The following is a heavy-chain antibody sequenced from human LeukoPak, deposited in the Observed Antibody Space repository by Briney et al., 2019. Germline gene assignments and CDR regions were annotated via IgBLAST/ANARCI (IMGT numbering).Heavy chain of an antibody. CDR1: GFTFSSYG. Sequence: GGSLRLSCAASGFTFSSYGMHWVRQAPGKGLEWVAVISHDGSNKYYADSVKGRFTISRDNSKNTLYLQMNSLRAEDTAVDYCAKDYGDYVYYFDYWGQGTLVTVSS. CDR2: ISHDGSNK. V-gene: IGHV3-30*18. J-gene: IGHJ4*02. D-gene: IGHD4-17*01. CDR3: AKDYGDYVYYFDY.